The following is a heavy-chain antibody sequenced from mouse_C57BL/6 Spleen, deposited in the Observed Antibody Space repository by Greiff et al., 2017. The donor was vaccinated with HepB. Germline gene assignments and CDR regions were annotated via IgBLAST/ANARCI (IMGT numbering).Heavy chain of an antibody. J-gene: IGHJ1*03. CDR2: IYPGNGDT. CDR3: ASDYYGSSYWYFDV. D-gene: IGHD1-1*01. CDR1: GYTFTSYN. Sequence: QVQLQQSGAELVRPGASVKMSCKASGYTFTSYNMHWVKQTPRQGLEWIGAIYPGNGDTSYNQRFKGKATLTVDKSSSTAYMQLSSLTSEDSAVYFCASDYYGSSYWYFDVWGTVTTVTVSS. V-gene: IGHV1-12*01.